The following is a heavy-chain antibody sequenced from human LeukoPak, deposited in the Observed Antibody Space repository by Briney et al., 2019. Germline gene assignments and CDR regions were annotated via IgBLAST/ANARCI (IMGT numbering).Heavy chain of an antibody. CDR1: GFTFSNYG. J-gene: IGHJ4*02. CDR3: AKERYPVPPVY. V-gene: IGHV3-23*01. D-gene: IGHD1-1*01. CDR2: ITGSGGST. Sequence: PGGSLRLSCAASGFTFSNYGMSWVRQAPRKGLEWVSAITGSGGSTYYADSVKGRFTISRDNSKNTLYLQMNSLRAEDTAVYYCAKERYPVPPVYWGQGTLVTVSS.